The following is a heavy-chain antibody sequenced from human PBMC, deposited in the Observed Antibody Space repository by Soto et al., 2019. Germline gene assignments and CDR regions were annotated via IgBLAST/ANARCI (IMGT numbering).Heavy chain of an antibody. CDR2: VNTDGSAT. CDR3: LRVPGPFISTWSYSVDS. V-gene: IGHV3-74*01. D-gene: IGHD2-2*02. CDR1: GFPFSRSF. J-gene: IGHJ4*02. Sequence: PGGSLRLSCAASGFPFSRSFMHWVRPAPGKGLVWVARVNTDGSATVYAGSVKGRFTISRDNVRNTVSLEMNDLRAEDTAVYFCLRVPGPFISTWSYSVDSWGQGT.